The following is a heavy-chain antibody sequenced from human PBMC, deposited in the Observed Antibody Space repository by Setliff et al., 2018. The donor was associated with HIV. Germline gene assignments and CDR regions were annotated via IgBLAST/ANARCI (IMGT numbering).Heavy chain of an antibody. V-gene: IGHV1-18*01. CDR3: ARYAASGTGWFDP. J-gene: IGHJ5*02. CDR1: GYDFTAYA. D-gene: IGHD2-8*02. CDR2: IGGDDANI. Sequence: ASVKVSCKASGYDFTAYAISWVRQAPGQGLEWMGRIGGDDANIKFAQSFQGRVTMTTDTSTNTAYLELTSLRSDDTAVYYCARYAASGTGWFDPWGQGTQVTVSS.